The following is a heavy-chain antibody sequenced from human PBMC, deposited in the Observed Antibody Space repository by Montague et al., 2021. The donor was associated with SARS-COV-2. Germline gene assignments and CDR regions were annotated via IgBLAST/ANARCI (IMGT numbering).Heavy chain of an antibody. CDR2: IYTSGST. D-gene: IGHD3-10*01. Sequence: SETLSLTCTVSGGSISSYYWSWIRQPAGKGLEWIGRIYTSGSTNXXPSLKSRVTMSVDTSKSQFSLKLSSVTAADTAVYYCAREAWFGDKTSASEYYGMDVWGQGTTVTVSS. CDR1: GGSISSYY. V-gene: IGHV4-4*07. CDR3: AREAWFGDKTSASEYYGMDV. J-gene: IGHJ6*02.